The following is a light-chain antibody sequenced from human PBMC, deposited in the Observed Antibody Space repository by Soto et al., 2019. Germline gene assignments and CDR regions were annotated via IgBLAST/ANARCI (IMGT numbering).Light chain of an antibody. CDR2: EVS. CDR1: SSDVGGYNY. J-gene: IGLJ2*01. V-gene: IGLV2-14*01. CDR3: SSYTSSPTVV. Sequence: QSALTQPASVSGSPGQSITISCTGTSSDVGGYNYVSWYQQHPGKAPKLMIYEVSNRPSGVSNRFSGSKSGNTASLTISGLQAEDEADYYCSSYTSSPTVVFGGGTHLTVL.